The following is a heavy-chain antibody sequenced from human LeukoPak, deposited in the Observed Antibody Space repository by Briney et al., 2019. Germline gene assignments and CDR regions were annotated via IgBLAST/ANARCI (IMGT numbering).Heavy chain of an antibody. CDR1: GGSISSSSYY. J-gene: IGHJ6*03. CDR2: IYYSGST. CDR3: ARAYSSSWYYYYYYYMDV. V-gene: IGHV4-39*07. Sequence: SETLSLTCTVSGGSISSSSYYWGWIRQPPGKGLEWIGSIYYSGSTYYNPSLKSRVTISVDTSKNQFSPKLSSVTAADTAVYYCARAYSSSWYYYYYYYMDVWGKGTTVTVSS. D-gene: IGHD6-13*01.